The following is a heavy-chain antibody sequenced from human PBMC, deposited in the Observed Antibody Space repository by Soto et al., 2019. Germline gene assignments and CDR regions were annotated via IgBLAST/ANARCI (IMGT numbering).Heavy chain of an antibody. V-gene: IGHV1-46*03. CDR1: GYSLTSYY. CDR2: INPISGST. CDR3: DSSDGAPGPFDI. Sequence: QVQLVQSGAEVKKPGASLKISCKASGYSLTSYYMHWVRHSPGQRLEWMGTINPISGSTTYAQKFQGRVAMTTDTSTGTVYMELSSLSSEETAVYFCDSSDGAPGPFDIWGQGTRVIVSS. J-gene: IGHJ3*02.